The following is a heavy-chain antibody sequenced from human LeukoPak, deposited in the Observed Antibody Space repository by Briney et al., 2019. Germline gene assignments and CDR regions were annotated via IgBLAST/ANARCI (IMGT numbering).Heavy chain of an antibody. CDR3: ATNSRIPGRDWFDP. CDR1: GYSFTSYR. Sequence: GESLKISCKGSGYSFTSYRIGWVRQMPGKGLGWMGIIYPGDSDTRYSPSFQGQVTISADKSISTAYLQWSSLKASDTAMYYCATNSRIPGRDWFDPWGQGTLVTVSS. D-gene: IGHD2-2*01. J-gene: IGHJ5*02. CDR2: IYPGDSDT. V-gene: IGHV5-51*01.